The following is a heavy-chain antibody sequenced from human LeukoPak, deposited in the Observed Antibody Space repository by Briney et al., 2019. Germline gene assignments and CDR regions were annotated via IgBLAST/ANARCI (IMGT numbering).Heavy chain of an antibody. CDR3: ARDLAAAGIKASDYYYMDV. V-gene: IGHV1-18*01. J-gene: IGHJ6*03. Sequence: ASVKVSCKASGYTFSSYDISWVRQAPGQGLEWMGWISAYNGNTSYAQKVQGRVTMTTDTSTSTAYMEVRSLRSDDTAVYYCARDLAAAGIKASDYYYMDVWGKGTTVTVSS. CDR1: GYTFSSYD. CDR2: ISAYNGNT. D-gene: IGHD6-13*01.